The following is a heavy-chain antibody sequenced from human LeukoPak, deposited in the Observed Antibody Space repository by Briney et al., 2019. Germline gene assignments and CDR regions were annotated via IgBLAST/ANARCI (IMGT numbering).Heavy chain of an antibody. CDR3: ATHVGSSVWHYFDY. J-gene: IGHJ4*02. CDR2: ISGSGGST. Sequence: QPGGSLRLPCADSGFTFSSYAMSWVRQAPGKGLEWVSGISGSGGSTYYADSVKGRFTISRDNSKNTLYLQMNSLRAEDTAVYYCATHVGSSVWHYFDYWGQGTLVTVSS. CDR1: GFTFSSYA. V-gene: IGHV3-23*01. D-gene: IGHD6-19*01.